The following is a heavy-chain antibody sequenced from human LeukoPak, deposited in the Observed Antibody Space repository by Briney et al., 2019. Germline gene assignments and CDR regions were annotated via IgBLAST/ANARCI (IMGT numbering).Heavy chain of an antibody. CDR1: GYSLTSYW. Sequence: GESLKISCKGSGYSLTSYWIGWVRQMPGKGLEWMGIIYPGDSDTRYSPSFQGQVTISADKSISTAYLQWSSLKASDTAMYYCARLTSFYGSGSYYEGAFDIWGQGTMVTVSS. V-gene: IGHV5-51*01. CDR2: IYPGDSDT. J-gene: IGHJ3*02. D-gene: IGHD3-10*01. CDR3: ARLTSFYGSGSYYEGAFDI.